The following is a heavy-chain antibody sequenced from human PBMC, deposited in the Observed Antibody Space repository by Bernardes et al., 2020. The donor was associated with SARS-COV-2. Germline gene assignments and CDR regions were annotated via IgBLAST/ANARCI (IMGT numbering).Heavy chain of an antibody. CDR2: ISAYNGNT. Sequence: ASVKVSCKASGYTFTSYGISWVRQAPGQGLEWMGWISAYNGNTNYAQKLQGRVTMTTDTSTSTAYMELRSLRSDDTAVYYCARVWYYDSSGYSFDYWGQGTLVTVSS. CDR1: GYTFTSYG. D-gene: IGHD3-22*01. V-gene: IGHV1-18*01. J-gene: IGHJ4*02. CDR3: ARVWYYDSSGYSFDY.